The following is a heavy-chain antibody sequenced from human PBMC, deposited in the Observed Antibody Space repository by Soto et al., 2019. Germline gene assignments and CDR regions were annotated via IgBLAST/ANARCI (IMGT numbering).Heavy chain of an antibody. D-gene: IGHD3-3*01. CDR2: IFQSGST. Sequence: PSETLSLTCAVSGGSISSGVYYWSWVRLPPGKGLEWIGYIFQSGSTYYNPSLKSRVTISVDTSKNQFSLKLSSVTAADTAVYYCASSQAILGVAPPPGYWGQGTLVTVSS. J-gene: IGHJ4*02. V-gene: IGHV4-30-2*05. CDR1: GGSISSGVYY. CDR3: ASSQAILGVAPPPGY.